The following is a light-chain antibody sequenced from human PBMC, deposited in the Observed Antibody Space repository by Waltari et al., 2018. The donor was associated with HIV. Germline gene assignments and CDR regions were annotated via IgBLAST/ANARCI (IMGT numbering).Light chain of an antibody. Sequence: EIVMTQSPAPLSVSPGERATLSCRASQSVSSNLAWYQQKPGQAPRLLISGASTRATGIPAWFSGSGSGTECTLTISSLQSEDFAVYYCQQYNNWPPAFGQGTRLEI. J-gene: IGKJ5*01. V-gene: IGKV3-15*01. CDR3: QQYNNWPPA. CDR1: QSVSSN. CDR2: GAS.